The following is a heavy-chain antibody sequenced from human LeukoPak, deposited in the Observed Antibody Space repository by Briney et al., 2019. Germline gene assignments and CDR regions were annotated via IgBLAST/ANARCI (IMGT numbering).Heavy chain of an antibody. J-gene: IGHJ4*02. V-gene: IGHV4-59*12. CDR1: GGSISSYY. Sequence: SETLSLTCTVSGGSISSYYWSWIRQPPGKGLEWIGYIYYSGSTNYNPSLKSRVTISVDKSKNQFSLKLSSVTAADTAVYYCARDRWELRREGFDYWGQGTLVTVSS. CDR2: IYYSGST. D-gene: IGHD1-26*01. CDR3: ARDRWELRREGFDY.